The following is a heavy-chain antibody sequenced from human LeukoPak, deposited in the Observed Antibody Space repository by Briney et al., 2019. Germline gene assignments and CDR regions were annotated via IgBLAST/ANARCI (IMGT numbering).Heavy chain of an antibody. Sequence: GRSLRLSCAASGFTFSSYSMNWVRQAPGKGLEWVSYISTSSSTIYYADSVKGRFTISRDNSKNTLYLQMNSLRAEDTAVYYCARALRGYSSDAFDIWGQGTMVTVSS. CDR3: ARALRGYSSDAFDI. V-gene: IGHV3-48*01. D-gene: IGHD5-18*01. J-gene: IGHJ3*02. CDR1: GFTFSSYS. CDR2: ISTSSSTI.